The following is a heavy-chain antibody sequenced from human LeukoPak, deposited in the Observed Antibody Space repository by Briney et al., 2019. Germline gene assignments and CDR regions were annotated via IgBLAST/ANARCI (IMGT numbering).Heavy chain of an antibody. CDR3: AREDTYYYYMDV. J-gene: IGHJ6*03. CDR2: INPSGGST. CDR1: GYTFTSYY. Sequence: GASVKVSCKASGYTFTSYYMHWVRQAPGQGLEWMGIINPSGGSTSYAQKLQGRVTMTTDTSTSTAYMEPRSLRSDDTAVYYCAREDTYYYYMDVWGKGTTVTVSS. V-gene: IGHV1-46*01.